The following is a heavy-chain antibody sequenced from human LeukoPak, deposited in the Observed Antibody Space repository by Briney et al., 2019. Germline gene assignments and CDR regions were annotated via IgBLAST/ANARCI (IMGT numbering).Heavy chain of an antibody. CDR2: IRYDGSNK. CDR1: GFTFSSYG. D-gene: IGHD3-10*01. J-gene: IGHJ4*02. V-gene: IGHV3-30*02. Sequence: GGSLRLSCAASGFTFSSYGIHWVRQAPGKGLEWVAFIRYDGSNKYYADSVKGRFTISRDNSKNTLYLQMNSLRAEDTAVYYCARDGYGSGTNYFDYWGQGILVTVSS. CDR3: ARDGYGSGTNYFDY.